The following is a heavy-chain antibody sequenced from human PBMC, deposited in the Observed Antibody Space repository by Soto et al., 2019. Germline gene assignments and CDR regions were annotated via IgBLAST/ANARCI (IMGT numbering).Heavy chain of an antibody. V-gene: IGHV1-69*13. D-gene: IGHD6-13*01. J-gene: IGHJ4*02. CDR2: IIPIFGTA. Sequence: GASVKVSCKASGGTFSSYAISWVRQAPGQGLEWMGGIIPIFGTANYAQKFQGRVTITADESTSTAYMELSSLRSEDTDVYYCARGTQAGNPSDFDDWGQGTLVTVSS. CDR3: ARGTQAGNPSDFDD. CDR1: GGTFSSYA.